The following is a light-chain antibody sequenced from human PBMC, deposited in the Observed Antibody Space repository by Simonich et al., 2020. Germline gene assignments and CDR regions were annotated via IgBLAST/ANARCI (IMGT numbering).Light chain of an antibody. Sequence: QSVLPQPPSVSGAPGQRVPISCTGSSSNIGAGYDVHWYQQLPGTAPKLLIYGNSNRPSGVPDRCSGSKSGTSASLAITGLQAEDEADYYCQSYDSSLSGYVFGTGTKVTVL. J-gene: IGLJ1*01. CDR3: QSYDSSLSGYV. CDR2: GNS. CDR1: SSNIGAGYD. V-gene: IGLV1-40*01.